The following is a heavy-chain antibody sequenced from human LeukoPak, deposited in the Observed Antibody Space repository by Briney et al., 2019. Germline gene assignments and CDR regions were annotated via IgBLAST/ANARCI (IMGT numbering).Heavy chain of an antibody. Sequence: GGSLRLSCAASEFSVGSNYMTWVRQAPGKGLEWVSLIYSGGSTYYADSVKGRFTISRDNSKNTLYLQMNSLRAEDTAIYYCAKDQGGGYCTSTSCYSGYYYYMDVWGKGTTVTVSS. CDR3: AKDQGGGYCTSTSCYSGYYYYMDV. V-gene: IGHV3-66*01. CDR1: EFSVGSNY. CDR2: IYSGGST. D-gene: IGHD2-2*03. J-gene: IGHJ6*03.